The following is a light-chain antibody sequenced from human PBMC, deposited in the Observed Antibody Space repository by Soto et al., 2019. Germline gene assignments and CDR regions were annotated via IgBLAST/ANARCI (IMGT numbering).Light chain of an antibody. CDR2: EVS. CDR1: SSDVGGYNY. Sequence: QSALTQPPSASGSPGQSVTISCTGTSSDVGGYNYVSWYQQHPGKAPKFMIYEVSKRPSGVPDRFSGSKSGNTASLTVSGLQAEDEADYYCSSYAGSNIPVVFGGGTKVTVL. J-gene: IGLJ2*01. V-gene: IGLV2-8*01. CDR3: SSYAGSNIPVV.